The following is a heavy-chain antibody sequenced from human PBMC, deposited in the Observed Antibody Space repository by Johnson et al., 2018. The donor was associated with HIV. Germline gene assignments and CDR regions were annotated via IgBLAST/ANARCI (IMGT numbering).Heavy chain of an antibody. CDR1: GFTFSSYG. J-gene: IGHJ3*02. D-gene: IGHD2-8*02. Sequence: QVQLVESGGGVVQPGGSLRLSCAASGFTFSSYGMHWVRQAPGKGLEWVAFLRYEGSNKYYEDSVKGRFTISRDNSKNTLYLQMNSLRPEDTAVYYCARTQVVYAHFDIWGQGTMVTVSS. V-gene: IGHV3-30*02. CDR2: LRYEGSNK. CDR3: ARTQVVYAHFDI.